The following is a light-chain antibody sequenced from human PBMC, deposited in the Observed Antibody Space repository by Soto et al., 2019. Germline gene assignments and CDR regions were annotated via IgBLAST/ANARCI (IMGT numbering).Light chain of an antibody. CDR2: RSS. J-gene: IGKJ2*01. V-gene: IGKV3-15*01. CDR1: QDINSN. Sequence: EIVMTQSPATLSVSPGEGATLSCRASQDINSNLAWYQQKPGQANRLLIYRSSTRATDISARFSGSGSGTEFTLTVSSLQSEDFAVYYCQQYNNGPYTFGQVTK. CDR3: QQYNNGPYT.